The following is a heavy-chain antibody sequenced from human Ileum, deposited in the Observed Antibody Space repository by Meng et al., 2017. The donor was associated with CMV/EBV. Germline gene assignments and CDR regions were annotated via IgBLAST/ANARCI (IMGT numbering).Heavy chain of an antibody. D-gene: IGHD1-26*01. CDR3: GRGVGSIDPRFDP. CDR1: AYTFIDYF. J-gene: IGHJ5*02. CDR2: INPNNGNT. V-gene: IGHV1-2*02. Sequence: KASAYTFIDYFMHWVRQGPGQGLEWMGWINPNNGNTNYAQKVQGRVTMTRDTSISTAYMDLSRLTSDDTAVYYCGRGVGSIDPRFDPWGQGTLVTVSS.